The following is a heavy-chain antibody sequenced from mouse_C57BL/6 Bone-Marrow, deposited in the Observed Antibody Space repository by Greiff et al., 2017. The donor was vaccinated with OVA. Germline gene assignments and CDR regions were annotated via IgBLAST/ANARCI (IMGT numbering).Heavy chain of an antibody. Sequence: VQLQQSGAELARPGASVKMSCKASGYTFTSYTMHWVKQRPGQGLEWIGYINPSSGYTKYDQKFKDKATLTADKSSSTAYMQLSSLTSEDSAVYYCARPYYGSSSYWYFDVWGTGTTVTVSS. CDR2: INPSSGYT. J-gene: IGHJ1*03. V-gene: IGHV1-4*01. CDR3: ARPYYGSSSYWYFDV. D-gene: IGHD1-1*01. CDR1: GYTFTSYT.